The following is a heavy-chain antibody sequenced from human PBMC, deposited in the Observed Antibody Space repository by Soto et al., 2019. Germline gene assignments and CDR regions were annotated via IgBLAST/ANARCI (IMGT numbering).Heavy chain of an antibody. D-gene: IGHD3-3*01. CDR2: FDPEDGET. J-gene: IGHJ6*02. Sequence: ASVKVSCKVSGYTLTELSMHWVRQAPGKGLEWMGGFDPEDGETIYAQKFQGRVTVTEDTSTDTAYMELSSLRSEDTAVYYCATTGGVLRFLEWSPPNYYYYGMDVWGQGTTVTVSS. V-gene: IGHV1-24*01. CDR1: GYTLTELS. CDR3: ATTGGVLRFLEWSPPNYYYYGMDV.